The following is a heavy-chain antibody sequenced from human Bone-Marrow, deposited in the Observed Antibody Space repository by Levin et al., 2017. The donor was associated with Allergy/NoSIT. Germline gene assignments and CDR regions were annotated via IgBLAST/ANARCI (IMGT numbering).Heavy chain of an antibody. CDR3: AKAGTTVMVSYYYMDV. Sequence: PGGSLRLSCAASRPILSDYAMNWVRQAPGKGLQWVSGMSGSGGATYYADSVKGRFTISRDYSKSTVFLQMNSLSADDTAVYYCAKAGTTVMVSYYYMDVWGTGTTVTVSS. D-gene: IGHD4-17*01. CDR1: RPILSDYA. J-gene: IGHJ6*03. CDR2: MSGSGGAT. V-gene: IGHV3-23*01.